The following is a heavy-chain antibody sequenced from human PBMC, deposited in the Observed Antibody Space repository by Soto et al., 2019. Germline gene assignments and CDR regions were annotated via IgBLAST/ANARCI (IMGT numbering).Heavy chain of an antibody. D-gene: IGHD4-4*01. CDR1: SLTFTHVR. CDR3: PRLFSNFRYHHYPMAV. V-gene: IGHV5-51*01. J-gene: IGHJ6*02. Sequence: EALQRSYEGSSLTFTHVRLGRVPQLPGKSQEWMGIIYPGDSDTRYSPSFQGHVTITVDKSTSTAYLHWNPLKASDTALYYCPRLFSNFRYHHYPMAVRSQRTAVTVSS. CDR2: IYPGDSDT.